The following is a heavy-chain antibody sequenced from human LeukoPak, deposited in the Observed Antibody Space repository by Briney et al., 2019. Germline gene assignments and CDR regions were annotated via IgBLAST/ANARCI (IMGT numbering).Heavy chain of an antibody. CDR2: SSRRGSTI. CDR1: GFTFSDYY. J-gene: IGHJ3*02. CDR3: AREPLTGSAFDI. V-gene: IGHV3-11*04. D-gene: IGHD3-9*01. Sequence: GGSLRLSCAASGFTFSDYYMNWIRQAPGKGLEWVAYSSRRGSTIYYADSVKGRFTISRDNAKNSLYLQMNSMRAEGTALYYCAREPLTGSAFDIWGQGTMVTVSS.